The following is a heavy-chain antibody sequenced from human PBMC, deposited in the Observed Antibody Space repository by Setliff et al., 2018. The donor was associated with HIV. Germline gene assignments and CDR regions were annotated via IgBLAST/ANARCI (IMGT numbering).Heavy chain of an antibody. CDR1: GYSISGGYY. D-gene: IGHD2-15*01. J-gene: IGHJ4*02. Sequence: SETLSLTCAVSGYSISGGYYWGWIRQPPGKGLEWIGSIYHSGTTYYNPSLKSRVTISLDTSKNQFSLKLSSVTASDTAVFYCARQGDPVYGGSSGVFDCWGRGTLVTVSS. V-gene: IGHV4-38-2*01. CDR3: ARQGDPVYGGSSGVFDC. CDR2: IYHSGTT.